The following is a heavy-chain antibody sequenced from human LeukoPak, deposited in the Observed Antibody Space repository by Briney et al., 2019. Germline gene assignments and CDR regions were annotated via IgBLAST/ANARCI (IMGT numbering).Heavy chain of an antibody. D-gene: IGHD3-10*01. CDR3: ARGGYYGSGNDFRFDP. CDR2: IYYSGST. V-gene: IGHV4-59*01. CDR1: GGSISSYY. J-gene: IGHJ5*02. Sequence: SGTLSLTCTVSGGSISSYYWSWIRQPPGKGLEWIGYIYYSGSTNYNPSLKSRVTISVDTSKNQFSLKLSSVTAADTAVYYCARGGYYGSGNDFRFDPWGQGTLVTVSS.